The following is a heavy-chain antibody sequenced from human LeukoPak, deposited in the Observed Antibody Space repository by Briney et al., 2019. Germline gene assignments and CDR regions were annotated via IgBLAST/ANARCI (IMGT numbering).Heavy chain of an antibody. Sequence: PGGSLRLSCAVSGFTFSSYAMSWVRQAPGKGLEWVSAISGSGGSTYYADSVKGRFTISRDNSKNTLYLQMNSLRAEDTAVYYCAKAVDRDYYGSGSQNYYYYYYMDVWGKGTTVTVSS. CDR1: GFTFSSYA. J-gene: IGHJ6*03. V-gene: IGHV3-23*01. CDR3: AKAVDRDYYGSGSQNYYYYYYMDV. CDR2: ISGSGGST. D-gene: IGHD3-10*01.